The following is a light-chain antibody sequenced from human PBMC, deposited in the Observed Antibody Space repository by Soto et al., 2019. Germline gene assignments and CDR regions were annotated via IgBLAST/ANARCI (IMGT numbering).Light chain of an antibody. Sequence: QSALTQPASVSGSPGQSITISCTGTSSDVGGYNYVSWYQQHPGKAPKLMIYEVSNRPSGVSNRFSGSKSGNTASLTISGLQSEDEADYYCATWDESLNGVIFGGGTKLTVL. CDR1: SSDVGGYNY. CDR3: ATWDESLNGVI. CDR2: EVS. V-gene: IGLV2-14*01. J-gene: IGLJ2*01.